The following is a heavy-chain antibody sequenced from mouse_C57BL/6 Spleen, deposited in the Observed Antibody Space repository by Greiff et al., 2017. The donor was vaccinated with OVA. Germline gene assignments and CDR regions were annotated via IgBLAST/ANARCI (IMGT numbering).Heavy chain of an antibody. CDR1: GFTFSSYG. D-gene: IGHD2-4*01. Sequence: EVHLVESGGDLVKPGGSLKLSCAASGFTFSSYGMSWVRQTPDKRLEWVATICSGGSYTYYPDSVKGRVTFSRDNAKNTLYLQMSSLKSEDTASYYCARRGDYDGAWFAYWGQGTLVTVSA. V-gene: IGHV5-6*01. J-gene: IGHJ3*01. CDR3: ARRGDYDGAWFAY. CDR2: ICSGGSYT.